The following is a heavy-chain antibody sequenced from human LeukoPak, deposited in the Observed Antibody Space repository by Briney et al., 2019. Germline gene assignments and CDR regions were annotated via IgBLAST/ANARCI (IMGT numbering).Heavy chain of an antibody. V-gene: IGHV3-30*18. CDR3: AKDTYYDFWSALGPLDY. D-gene: IGHD3-3*01. J-gene: IGHJ4*02. CDR2: ISYDGSNK. CDR1: GFTFSSYG. Sequence: GGSLRLSCAASGFTFSSYGMHWVRQAPGKGLEWVAVISYDGSNKYYADSVKGRFTISRDNSKNTLYLQMNSLRAEDTAVYYCAKDTYYDFWSALGPLDYWGQGTLVTFSS.